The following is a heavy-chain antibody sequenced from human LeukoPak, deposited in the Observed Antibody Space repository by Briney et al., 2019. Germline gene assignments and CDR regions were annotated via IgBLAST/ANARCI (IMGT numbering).Heavy chain of an antibody. D-gene: IGHD2/OR15-2a*01. CDR3: ARKTRINRGYFQH. J-gene: IGHJ1*01. CDR2: ITYRGSG. V-gene: IGHV4-34*01. CDR1: NGFDSYY. Sequence: SETLSLTCAVYNGFDSYYMTIVRQPPGKGLEWVGEITYRGSGNYNPSLKGRATISINVSQRQFSLSLRSVTAADTAVYYCARKTRINRGYFQHWGQGTLVTVSS.